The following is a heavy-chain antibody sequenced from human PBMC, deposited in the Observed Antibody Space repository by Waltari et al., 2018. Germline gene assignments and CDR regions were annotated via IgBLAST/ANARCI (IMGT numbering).Heavy chain of an antibody. V-gene: IGHV4-59*11. Sequence: QVQLQESGPGLVKPSETLSLTCTVSGGSISSHYWNWIRQPPGKGLEWIGYIYYSGSTNYNPSLKSRVTISVDTSKNQFSLKLSSVTAADTAVYYCARGLDYYGSGRALGVWGQGTMVTVSS. CDR1: GGSISSHY. CDR3: ARGLDYYGSGRALGV. J-gene: IGHJ3*01. CDR2: IYYSGST. D-gene: IGHD3-10*01.